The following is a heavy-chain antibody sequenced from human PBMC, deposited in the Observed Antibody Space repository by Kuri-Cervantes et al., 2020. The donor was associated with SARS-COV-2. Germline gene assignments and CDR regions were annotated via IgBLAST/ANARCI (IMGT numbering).Heavy chain of an antibody. Sequence: GESLKISCAASGFTFSSYAMSWVRQAPGKGLEWVSAISGSGGSTYYVDSVKGGFTISRDNSKNTQYLKRNSLSAEDTAVYYCAKDGDYYYGMDVWGQGTTVTVSS. J-gene: IGHJ6*02. CDR3: AKDGDYYYGMDV. CDR1: GFTFSSYA. V-gene: IGHV3-23*01. CDR2: ISGSGGST. D-gene: IGHD4-17*01.